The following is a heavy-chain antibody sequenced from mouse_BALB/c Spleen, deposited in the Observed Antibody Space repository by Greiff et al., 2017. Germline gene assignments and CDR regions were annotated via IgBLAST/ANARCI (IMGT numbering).Heavy chain of an antibody. Sequence: EVQVVESGGGLVQPGGSLRLSCATSGFTFTDYYMSWVRQPPGKALEWLGFIRNKANGYTTEYSASVKGRFTISRDNSQSILYLQMNTLRAEDSATYYCARDIEVGRVVYYYAMDYWGQGTSVTVSS. CDR3: ARDIEVGRVVYYYAMDY. J-gene: IGHJ4*01. CDR2: IRNKANGYTT. V-gene: IGHV7-3*02. CDR1: GFTFTDYY. D-gene: IGHD4-1*01.